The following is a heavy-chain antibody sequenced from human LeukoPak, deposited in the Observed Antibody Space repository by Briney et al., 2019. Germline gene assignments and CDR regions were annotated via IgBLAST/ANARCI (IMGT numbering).Heavy chain of an antibody. CDR2: IYYSGTT. D-gene: IGHD3-9*01. CDR1: GGSISGYY. V-gene: IGHV4-59*12. J-gene: IGHJ4*02. CDR3: ARAAAPYDILTGNYKVRGYYFDY. Sequence: SETLSLTYTVSGGSISGYYWSWIRQPPGKGLEWNGYIYYSGTTNYNPSLKSRVTISVDTSKNQFSLRLNSVTAADTAVYYCARAAAPYDILTGNYKVRGYYFDYWGQGTLVTVSS.